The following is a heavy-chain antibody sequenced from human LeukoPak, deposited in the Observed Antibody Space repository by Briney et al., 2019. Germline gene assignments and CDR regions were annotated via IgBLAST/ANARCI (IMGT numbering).Heavy chain of an antibody. Sequence: SETLSLTCAVSGGSINSSNWWSWVRQPPGKGLEWIGEIYHSGSTNYNPSLKSRVTISVDKSKNQSSLKLSSVTAADTAVYYCARVVPAAIGRFDPWGQGTLVTVSS. CDR1: GGSINSSNW. D-gene: IGHD2-2*01. CDR2: IYHSGST. J-gene: IGHJ5*02. V-gene: IGHV4-4*02. CDR3: ARVVPAAIGRFDP.